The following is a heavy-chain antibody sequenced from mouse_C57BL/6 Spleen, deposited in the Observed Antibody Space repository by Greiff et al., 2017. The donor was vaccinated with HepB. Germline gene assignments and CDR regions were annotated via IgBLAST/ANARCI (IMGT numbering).Heavy chain of an antibody. CDR1: GYTFTSYW. V-gene: IGHV1-53*01. J-gene: IGHJ4*01. D-gene: IGHD1-1*01. CDR2: INPSNGGT. CDR3: ARRGNNYGSSYDYAMDY. Sequence: VQLQQSGTELVKPGASVKLSCKASGYTFTSYWMHWVKQRPGQGLEWIGNINPSNGGTNYNEKFKSKATLTVDKSSSTAYMQLSSLTSDDSAVYYCARRGNNYGSSYDYAMDYWGQGTSVTVSS.